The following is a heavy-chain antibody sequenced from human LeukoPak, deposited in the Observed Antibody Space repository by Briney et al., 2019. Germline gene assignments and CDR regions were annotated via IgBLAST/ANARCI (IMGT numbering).Heavy chain of an antibody. J-gene: IGHJ6*03. V-gene: IGHV1-46*01. CDR3: AREVQAYDFWSTDYYMDV. Sequence: ASVKVSCKASGFTFTTYFMHWVRQAPGQGLEWMGKINPSGDTTTYAQKFQGRVTMTRDTSTSTVYMELRSLRSEDTAVYYCAREVQAYDFWSTDYYMDVWGKGTTVTVSS. CDR1: GFTFTTYF. D-gene: IGHD3-3*01. CDR2: INPSGDTT.